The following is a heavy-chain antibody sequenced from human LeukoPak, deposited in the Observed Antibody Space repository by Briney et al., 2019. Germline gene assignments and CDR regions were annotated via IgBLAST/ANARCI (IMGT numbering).Heavy chain of an antibody. CDR1: GFTFSSYA. CDR3: ASETYRYSGSYPANWFDP. Sequence: GGSLRLSCAASGFTFSSYAMSWVRQAPGKGLEWVSAISGSGGSTYYADSVKGRFTISRDNSKNTLYLQMNSLRAEDTAVYYCASETYRYSGSYPANWFDPWGQGTLVTVSS. D-gene: IGHD1-26*01. J-gene: IGHJ5*02. CDR2: ISGSGGST. V-gene: IGHV3-23*01.